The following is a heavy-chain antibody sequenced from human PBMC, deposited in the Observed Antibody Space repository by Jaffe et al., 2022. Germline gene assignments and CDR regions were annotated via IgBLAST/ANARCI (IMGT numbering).Heavy chain of an antibody. CDR2: IYTSGST. CDR3: ARGGMDYYFDY. D-gene: IGHD3-16*01. J-gene: IGHJ4*02. V-gene: IGHV4-61*02. CDR1: GGSISSGSYY. Sequence: QVQLQESGPGLVKPSQTLSLTCTVSGGSISSGSYYWSWIRQPAGKGLEWIGRIYTSGSTNYNPSLKSRVTISVDTSKNQFSLKLSSVTAADTAVYYCARGGMDYYFDYWGQGTLVTVSS.